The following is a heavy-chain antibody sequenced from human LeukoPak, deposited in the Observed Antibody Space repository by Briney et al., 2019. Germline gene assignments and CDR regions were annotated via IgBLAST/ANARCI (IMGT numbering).Heavy chain of an antibody. CDR3: ARDRAGSSWYYFDY. CDR1: LGSFTSYY. Sequence: SQTLSLTCTVSLGSFTSYYWSWIRQPPGKGLEWIAYIYDGGNTNYNSSLKSRVTISVDTSKNQFSLKLSSVTAADTAVYYCARDRAGSSWYYFDYWGQGTLVTVSS. D-gene: IGHD6-13*01. CDR2: IYDGGNT. J-gene: IGHJ4*02. V-gene: IGHV4-59*01.